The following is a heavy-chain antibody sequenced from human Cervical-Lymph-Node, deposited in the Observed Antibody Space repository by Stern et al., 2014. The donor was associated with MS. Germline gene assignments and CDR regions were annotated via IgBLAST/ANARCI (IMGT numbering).Heavy chain of an antibody. CDR2: ITTYNGNT. V-gene: IGHV1-18*01. D-gene: IGHD5-18*01. CDR1: GYTFTSYG. CDR3: AREGMHTALDY. Sequence: QVQLVQSGAEVKQPGASVKVSCKASGYTFTSYGISWVRQAPGQGLEWKGWITTYNGNTNYAQRLQGRVTITTDTSTSTAYMELRSMRSDDTAVYYCAREGMHTALDYWGQGTLVTVSS. J-gene: IGHJ4*02.